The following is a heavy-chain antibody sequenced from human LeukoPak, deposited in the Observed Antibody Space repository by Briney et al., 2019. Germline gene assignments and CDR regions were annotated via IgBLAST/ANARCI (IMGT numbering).Heavy chain of an antibody. CDR1: GYTFTGYY. J-gene: IGHJ4*02. Sequence: GASVKVSCKASGYTFTGYYMHWVRQAPGQGLEWMGWINPNSGGTNYAQKFQGRVTMTRDTSISTAYMELSRLRSDDTAVYYCARSHAYCGGDCYFDYWGQGTLVTVSS. V-gene: IGHV1-2*02. CDR2: INPNSGGT. CDR3: ARSHAYCGGDCYFDY. D-gene: IGHD2-21*02.